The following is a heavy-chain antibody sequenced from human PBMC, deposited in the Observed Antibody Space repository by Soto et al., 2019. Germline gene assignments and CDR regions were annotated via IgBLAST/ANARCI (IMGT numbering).Heavy chain of an antibody. J-gene: IGHJ3*02. CDR3: AKVRRGYCSSTSCYFLGAFDI. CDR1: GFTFSSYA. Sequence: PGGSLRLSCAASGFTFSSYAMSWVRQAPGKGLEWVSAISGSGGSTYYADSVKGRFTISRDNSKNTLYPQMNSLRAEDTAVYYCAKVRRGYCSSTSCYFLGAFDIWGQGTMVTVSS. CDR2: ISGSGGST. V-gene: IGHV3-23*01. D-gene: IGHD2-2*01.